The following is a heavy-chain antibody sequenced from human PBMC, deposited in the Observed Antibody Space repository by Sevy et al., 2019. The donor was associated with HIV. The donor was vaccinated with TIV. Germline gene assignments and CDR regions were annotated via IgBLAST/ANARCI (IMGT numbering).Heavy chain of an antibody. J-gene: IGHJ6*02. CDR3: AFGGGYQLLANYYFAMDV. CDR1: GGTFSSYS. V-gene: IGHV1-69*13. CDR2: ITRIFGTS. D-gene: IGHD2-2*01. Sequence: ASVKVSCKASGGTFSSYSISWVRQAPGQGLEWMGGITRIFGTSNYAQKFQGRVTITAAESTSTAYMELSSLRSEDTAVYYCAFGGGYQLLANYYFAMDVWRQGTTVTVSS.